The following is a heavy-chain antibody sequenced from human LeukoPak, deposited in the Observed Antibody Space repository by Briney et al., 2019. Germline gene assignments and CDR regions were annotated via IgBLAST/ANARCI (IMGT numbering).Heavy chain of an antibody. V-gene: IGHV3-7*04. CDR3: ARENYYDSSGNDAFDV. D-gene: IGHD3-22*01. J-gene: IGHJ3*01. Sequence: GGSLRLSCTVSGFTFSTYWMTWVRQAPGKGLEWVANIKQDGSEKYYVDSVKGRFTITRDNAKKALYLEMNSLRVEDTALHYCARENYYDSSGNDAFDVWGQGTMVTVSS. CDR2: IKQDGSEK. CDR1: GFTFSTYW.